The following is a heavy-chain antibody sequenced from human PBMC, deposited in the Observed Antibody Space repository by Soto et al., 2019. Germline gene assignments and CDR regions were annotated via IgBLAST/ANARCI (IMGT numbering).Heavy chain of an antibody. D-gene: IGHD4-17*01. CDR1: GFTFSNAW. Sequence: GGSLRLSCAASGFTFSNAWMNWVRQAPGKGLEWVGRIKSKTDGGTTDYAAPVKGRFTISRDDSKNTLYLQMNSLKTEDTAVYYCTTDEMTTVTILPYYYFDYWGQGTLVTVSS. CDR3: TTDEMTTVTILPYYYFDY. V-gene: IGHV3-15*07. J-gene: IGHJ4*02. CDR2: IKSKTDGGTT.